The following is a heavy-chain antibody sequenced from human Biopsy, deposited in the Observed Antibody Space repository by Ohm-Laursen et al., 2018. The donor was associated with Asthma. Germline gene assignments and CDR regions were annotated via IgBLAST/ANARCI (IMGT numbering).Heavy chain of an antibody. CDR3: ARERAGVLGSYNGMDV. CDR1: GFTFSSYG. Sequence: SLRLSCAASGFTFSSYGIHWVRQVAGKGLDWVAVVTYDGISQYYAESVKGRFTISRDNSRNTLNLQMNSVRPDDTAVYFCARERAGVLGSYNGMDVWGPGTTVSVSS. J-gene: IGHJ6*02. CDR2: VTYDGISQ. V-gene: IGHV3-30*03. D-gene: IGHD2-8*01.